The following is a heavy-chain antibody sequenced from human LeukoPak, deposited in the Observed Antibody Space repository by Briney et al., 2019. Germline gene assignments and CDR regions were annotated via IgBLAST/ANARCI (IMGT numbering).Heavy chain of an antibody. V-gene: IGHV4-34*01. D-gene: IGHD4-23*01. J-gene: IGHJ5*02. Sequence: PSETLSLTCAVYGGSFSGYYWSWIRQPPGKGLEWIGEINHSGSTNYNPSLKSRVTISVDTSKNQFSLKLSSVTAADTAVYYCATVTVVGWFDPWGQGTLVTVSS. CDR2: INHSGST. CDR3: ATVTVVGWFDP. CDR1: GGSFSGYY.